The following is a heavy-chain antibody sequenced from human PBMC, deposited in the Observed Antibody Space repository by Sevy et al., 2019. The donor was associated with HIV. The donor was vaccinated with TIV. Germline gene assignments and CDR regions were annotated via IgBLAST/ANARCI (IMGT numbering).Heavy chain of an antibody. Sequence: GGSLRLSCAASGFTFSSYEMNWVRQAPGKGLEWVSYISSSGSTIYYADSVKGRFTISRDNAKNSLYLQMNSLRAEDTAVYYCARAGRTAYIDYWGQGTLVTVSS. V-gene: IGHV3-48*03. CDR2: ISSSGSTI. CDR3: ARAGRTAYIDY. CDR1: GFTFSSYE. J-gene: IGHJ4*02. D-gene: IGHD3-16*01.